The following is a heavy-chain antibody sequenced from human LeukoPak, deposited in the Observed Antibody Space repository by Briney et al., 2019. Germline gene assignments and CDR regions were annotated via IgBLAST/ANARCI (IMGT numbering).Heavy chain of an antibody. Sequence: PGGSLRLSCAASGFTFASYAMSWVRQAPGKGLEWVSTISGSGGNTYYADSVKGRFTISRDNSKNTLYLQMNSLRAEDTAVYYCARAPDYGGNSEGYFDYWGQGTLVTVSS. CDR1: GFTFASYA. V-gene: IGHV3-23*01. D-gene: IGHD4-23*01. CDR2: ISGSGGNT. J-gene: IGHJ4*02. CDR3: ARAPDYGGNSEGYFDY.